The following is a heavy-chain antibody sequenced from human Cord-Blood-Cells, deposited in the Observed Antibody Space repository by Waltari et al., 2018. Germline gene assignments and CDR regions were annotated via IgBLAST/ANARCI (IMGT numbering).Heavy chain of an antibody. CDR3: ARDASWYFDL. CDR1: GFTFSSYG. CDR2: IWYDGSNK. V-gene: IGHV3-33*01. Sequence: QVQLVESGGGVVQPGRSLRLSCAASGFTFSSYGMHWVRQAPGKGLEWVAVIWYDGSNKYYADSVKGRFTISRDNSKNTLYLQMNSLRAQDTAVYYCARDASWYFDLWGRGTLVTVSS. J-gene: IGHJ2*01.